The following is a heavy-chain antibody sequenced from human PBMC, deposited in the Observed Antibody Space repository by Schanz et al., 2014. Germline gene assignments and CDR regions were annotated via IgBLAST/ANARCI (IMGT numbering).Heavy chain of an antibody. CDR3: AKGMGYCSGGTCYDYYYYGLDV. Sequence: EVQLVESGGGVVQPGRSLRLSCAAYGFTLSSYAMHWVRQAPGKGLEWVSDISSGSSYANYADSVKGRFTISRDNAKNSLYLQMNSLSADDTAVVYCAKGMGYCSGGTCYDYYYYGLDVWGQGTTVTVSS. V-gene: IGHV3-21*05. CDR1: GFTLSSYA. J-gene: IGHJ6*02. CDR2: ISSGSSYA. D-gene: IGHD2-15*01.